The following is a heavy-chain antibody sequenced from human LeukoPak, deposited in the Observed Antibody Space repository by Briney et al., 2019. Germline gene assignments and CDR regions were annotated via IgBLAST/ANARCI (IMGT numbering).Heavy chain of an antibody. CDR3: AREPAVGTADF. Sequence: GGSLRLSCAASGFIFSNYVMHWVRQAPGKGLESVSAIRGDGDRTHYTNFVKGRFIISRDNSKNTLFLQMGDLRPEDTGIYYCAREPAVGTADFWGQGTLVTVSS. J-gene: IGHJ4*02. CDR2: IRGDGDRT. V-gene: IGHV3-64*01. D-gene: IGHD6-13*01. CDR1: GFIFSNYV.